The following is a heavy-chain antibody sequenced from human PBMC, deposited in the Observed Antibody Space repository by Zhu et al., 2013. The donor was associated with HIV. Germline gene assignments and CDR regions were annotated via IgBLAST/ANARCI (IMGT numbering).Heavy chain of an antibody. V-gene: IGHV1-3*01. CDR2: INAGNGNT. CDR3: ARVLGYDFWSGYYPSYFDY. D-gene: IGHD3-3*01. J-gene: IGHJ4*02. Sequence: QVQLVQSGAEVKKPGASVKVSCKASGYTFTSYAMHWVRQAPGQRLEWMGWINAGNGNTKYSQKFQGRVTITRDTSASTAYMELSSLRSEDTAVYYCARVLGYDFWSGYYPSYFDYWGQGTLVTVSS. CDR1: GYTFTSYA.